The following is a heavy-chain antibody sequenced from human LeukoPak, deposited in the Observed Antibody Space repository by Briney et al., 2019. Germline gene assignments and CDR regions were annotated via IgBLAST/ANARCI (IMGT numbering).Heavy chain of an antibody. D-gene: IGHD6-19*01. CDR3: TRDREVAGPDS. CDR1: GFTFAHFD. J-gene: IGHJ4*02. CDR2: INWEGGTT. Sequence: GGSLRLSCAASGFTFAHFDVSWVRQAPGKGLEWVSGINWEGGTTDYAAAVKGRFTISRDDSENTLSLQMSSLKTDDTAVYYCTRDREVAGPDSWGQGTLVTVSS. V-gene: IGHV3-15*01.